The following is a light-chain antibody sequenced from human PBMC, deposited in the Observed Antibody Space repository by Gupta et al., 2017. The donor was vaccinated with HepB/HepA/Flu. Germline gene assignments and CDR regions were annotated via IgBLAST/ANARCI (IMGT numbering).Light chain of an antibody. CDR3: GTWDSSLSAVV. V-gene: IGLV1-51*01. Sequence: QSVLTQPPSVSAAPGQKVTISCSGSSCNIGNNYVSWYQPLPGTAPKLLIYDNNKRPSGIPDRFSGSKSGTSATLGITGLQTGDEADYYCGTWDSSLSAVVFGGGTKLTVL. J-gene: IGLJ2*01. CDR2: DNN. CDR1: SCNIGNNY.